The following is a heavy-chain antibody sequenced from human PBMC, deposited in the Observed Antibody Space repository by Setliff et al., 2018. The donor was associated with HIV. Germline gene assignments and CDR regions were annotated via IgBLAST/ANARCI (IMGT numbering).Heavy chain of an antibody. Sequence: GASVKVSCKASGYTFIGHYIHWVRQAPGQGLEWMGVINPSGGSTNYAQKFQGRVTMTGDTSTSTVYMDLSSLRSEDTAVYYCARQLSNSLDFWGQGAQVTVSS. V-gene: IGHV1-46*01. D-gene: IGHD7-27*01. CDR3: ARQLSNSLDF. CDR1: GYTFIGHY. CDR2: INPSGGST. J-gene: IGHJ4*02.